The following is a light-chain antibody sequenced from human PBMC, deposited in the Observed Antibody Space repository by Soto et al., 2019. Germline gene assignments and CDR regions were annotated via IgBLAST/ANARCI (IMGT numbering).Light chain of an antibody. CDR2: GAS. CDR1: QSVSSN. J-gene: IGKJ5*01. V-gene: IGKV3-15*01. CDR3: QQYNSWPIP. Sequence: DIVMTQSPATLSVSPGERATLSCRASQSVSSNLAWYQQKPGQAPRLLIYGASTRATDIPARFSGSGSGTEFTLTVSSLQSEDFAVYYCQQYNSWPIPFGQGTRLEIK.